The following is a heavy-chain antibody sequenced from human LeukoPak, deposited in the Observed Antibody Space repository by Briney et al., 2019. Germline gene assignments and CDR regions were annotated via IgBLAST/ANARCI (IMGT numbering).Heavy chain of an antibody. CDR1: GFTFSSYS. D-gene: IGHD3-10*01. J-gene: IGHJ4*02. CDR3: ARERWFGELLPNTYFDY. V-gene: IGHV3-21*01. Sequence: GGSLRLSCAASGFTFSSYSMNWVRQAPGKGLEWVSSISSSSSYIYYADSVKGRFTISRDNAKNSLYLQMNSLRAEDTAVYYCARERWFGELLPNTYFDYWGQGTLVTVSS. CDR2: ISSSSSYI.